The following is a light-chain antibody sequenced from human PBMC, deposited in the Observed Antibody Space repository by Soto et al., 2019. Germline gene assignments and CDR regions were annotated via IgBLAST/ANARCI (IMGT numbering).Light chain of an antibody. V-gene: IGKV3-11*01. Sequence: EIVLTQSPATLSLSPGERATLSCRASQSVSSQLAWYQQKPGQAPRLLIYDASNRATGIPARFSGSGSGTDFTLTISSLDPEDFAVYYCHQRSNWPLTFGGGTKVEIK. CDR3: HQRSNWPLT. J-gene: IGKJ4*01. CDR2: DAS. CDR1: QSVSSQ.